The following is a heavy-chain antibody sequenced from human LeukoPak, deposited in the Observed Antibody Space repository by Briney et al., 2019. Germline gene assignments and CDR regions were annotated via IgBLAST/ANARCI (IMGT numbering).Heavy chain of an antibody. CDR3: ARIDRDFYYMDV. Sequence: GGSLRFSCEASGFSFSTREMNWVRQAPGKGPEWVSYIISSGSTIYYADSVQGRFTTSRDNAKNLLFLEMNSLRPEDTAVYYCARIDRDFYYMDVWGIGTTVTVSS. CDR2: IISSGSTI. CDR1: GFSFSTRE. D-gene: IGHD3-22*01. J-gene: IGHJ6*03. V-gene: IGHV3-48*03.